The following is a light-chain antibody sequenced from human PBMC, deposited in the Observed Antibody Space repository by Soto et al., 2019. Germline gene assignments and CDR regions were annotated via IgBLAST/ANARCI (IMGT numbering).Light chain of an antibody. Sequence: DIQMTQSPSSLSASIGDKVTITCRASQGIGNFLAWYQQKPGKPPKLLMYAASSLQSGVPSRFSGSGVGTDSTLTLSSLQPEDVASYYCQKYDSAPWTVGQGTKVEIK. CDR2: AAS. CDR1: QGIGNF. V-gene: IGKV1-27*01. J-gene: IGKJ1*01. CDR3: QKYDSAPWT.